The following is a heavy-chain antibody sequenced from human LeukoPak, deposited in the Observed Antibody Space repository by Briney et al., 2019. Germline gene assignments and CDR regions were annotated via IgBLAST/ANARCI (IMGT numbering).Heavy chain of an antibody. J-gene: IGHJ5*02. CDR3: ASWVPLPFGDSGWFDP. D-gene: IGHD3-10*01. CDR1: GGTFSSYA. CDR2: IIPIFGTA. Sequence: SVKVSCKASGGTFSSYAISWVRQAPEQGLEWMGGIIPIFGTANYAQKFQGRVTITTDESTSTAYMELSSLRSEDTAVYYCASWVPLPFGDSGWFDPWGQGTLVTVSS. V-gene: IGHV1-69*05.